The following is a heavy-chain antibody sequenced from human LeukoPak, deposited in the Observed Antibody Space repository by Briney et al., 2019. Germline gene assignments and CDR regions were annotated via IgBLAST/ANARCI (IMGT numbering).Heavy chain of an antibody. J-gene: IGHJ4*02. CDR2: ISSNGDNT. V-gene: IGHV3-64*01. Sequence: GGSLRLSCAASGFTFSSYSMNWVRQALGKGLEYVSAISSNGDNTYYANSVKGRFTISRDNSKNTLYLQMASLRGEDTAVYYCARAPREGFSGSYHDYWGQGTLVTVSS. CDR3: ARAPREGFSGSYHDY. D-gene: IGHD1-26*01. CDR1: GFTFSSYS.